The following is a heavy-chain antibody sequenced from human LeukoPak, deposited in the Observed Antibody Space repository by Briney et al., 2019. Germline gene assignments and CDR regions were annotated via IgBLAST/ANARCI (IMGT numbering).Heavy chain of an antibody. CDR1: GGTFSSYT. CDR3: ARLAVVVPAAIRESGWFDP. J-gene: IGHJ5*02. V-gene: IGHV1-69*02. CDR2: IIPILGIA. Sequence: SVKVSCKASGGTFSSYTISWVRQAPGQGFEWMGRIIPILGIANYAQKFQGRVTITADKSTSTAYMELSSLRSEDTAVYYCARLAVVVPAAIRESGWFDPWGQGTLVTVSS. D-gene: IGHD2-2*02.